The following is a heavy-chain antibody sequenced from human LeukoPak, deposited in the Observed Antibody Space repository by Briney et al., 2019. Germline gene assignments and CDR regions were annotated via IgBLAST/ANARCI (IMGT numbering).Heavy chain of an antibody. D-gene: IGHD3-3*01. J-gene: IGHJ4*02. CDR3: ARGGYYTRVGFDY. CDR2: INHSGST. V-gene: IGHV4-34*01. Sequence: SETLSLTCAVYGGSFSGYYWSWMRQPPGKGLEWIGEINHSGSTNYNPSLKSQVTISVDTSKNQFSLKLSSVTAAETAVYYCARGGYYTRVGFDYWGQGTLATVSS. CDR1: GGSFSGYY.